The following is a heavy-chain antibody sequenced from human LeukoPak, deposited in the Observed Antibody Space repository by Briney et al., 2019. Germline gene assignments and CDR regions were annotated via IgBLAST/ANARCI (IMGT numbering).Heavy chain of an antibody. CDR1: GFTFSSYS. J-gene: IGHJ4*02. D-gene: IGHD6-19*01. CDR2: ISSSSSTI. CDR3: AKGGEFGYAGGWYDY. V-gene: IGHV3-48*01. Sequence: GGSLRLSCAASGFTFSSYSMNWVRQAPGKGLEWVSYISSSSSTIYYADSVKGRFTISRDNAKNSLYLQMNSLRAEDTAVYYCAKGGEFGYAGGWYDYWGQGILVTVSS.